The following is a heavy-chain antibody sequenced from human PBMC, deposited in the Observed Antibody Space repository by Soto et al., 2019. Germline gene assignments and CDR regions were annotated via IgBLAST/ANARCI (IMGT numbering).Heavy chain of an antibody. Sequence: PSETLSLTCLVSGVSVSSYTWSWVRQPANKGLERIGRVFSSVSATYSPSLKSRVRISMDTPENRISLKLDSVTAADAGVYYCTRDGMTTGDTWGPGTLVTVSS. J-gene: IGHJ4*02. D-gene: IGHD2-21*02. V-gene: IGHV4-4*07. CDR3: TRDGMTTGDT. CDR1: GVSVSSYT. CDR2: VFSSVSA.